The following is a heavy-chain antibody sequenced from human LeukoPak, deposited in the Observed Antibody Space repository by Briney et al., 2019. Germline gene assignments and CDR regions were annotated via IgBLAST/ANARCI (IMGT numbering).Heavy chain of an antibody. CDR1: GYTFTSYA. J-gene: IGHJ5*02. CDR3: ARDNSVGEIAWWFDP. V-gene: IGHV1-46*01. CDR2: INPTGTRT. Sequence: ASVKVSCKASGYTFTSYAMNWVRQAPGQGLEWVGVINPTGTRTIYAQKFQGRVIMSRDMSTTTDYMELSSLRSEDTAIYYCARDNSVGEIAWWFDPWGQGTLVTVSS. D-gene: IGHD1-26*01.